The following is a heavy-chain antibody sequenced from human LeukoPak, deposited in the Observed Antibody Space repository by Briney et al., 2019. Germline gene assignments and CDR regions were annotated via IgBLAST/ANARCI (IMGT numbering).Heavy chain of an antibody. J-gene: IGHJ4*02. Sequence: PSETLSLTCTVSGGSISSYYWSWIRQPPGKGLEWIGYIYYSGSTNYNPSLKSRVTISVDTSKNQFSLKLSSVTAADTAVYYCARVLITGTTLFDYWGQGTLVTVSS. CDR2: IYYSGST. V-gene: IGHV4-59*01. CDR1: GGSISSYY. D-gene: IGHD1-7*01. CDR3: ARVLITGTTLFDY.